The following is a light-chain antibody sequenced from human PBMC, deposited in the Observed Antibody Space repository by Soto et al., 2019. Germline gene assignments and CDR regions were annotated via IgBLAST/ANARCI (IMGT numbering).Light chain of an antibody. CDR1: SSDVGGYNY. CDR2: DVS. Sequence: QSVLTQPASVSGSPGRSITISCTGTSSDVGGYNYVSWYQQHPGKAPKLMIYDVSNRPSGVSNRFSGSKSGNTASLTISGLQVEDEADYYCNSYTSRSSTTYVFGTGTKVTVL. J-gene: IGLJ1*01. V-gene: IGLV2-14*01. CDR3: NSYTSRSSTTYV.